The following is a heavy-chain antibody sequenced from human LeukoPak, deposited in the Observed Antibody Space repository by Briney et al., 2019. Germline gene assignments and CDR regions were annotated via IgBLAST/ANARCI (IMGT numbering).Heavy chain of an antibody. CDR1: GGTFSSYA. CDR3: ARAEIYGDYRSGQPNWFDP. V-gene: IGHV1-69*05. D-gene: IGHD4-17*01. CDR2: IISIFGTA. J-gene: IGHJ5*02. Sequence: SVKVSCKASGGTFSSYAISWVRQAPGQGLEWMGRIISIFGTANYAQKFQGRVTITTDESTSTAYMELSSLRSEDTAVYYCARAEIYGDYRSGQPNWFDPWGQGTLVTVSS.